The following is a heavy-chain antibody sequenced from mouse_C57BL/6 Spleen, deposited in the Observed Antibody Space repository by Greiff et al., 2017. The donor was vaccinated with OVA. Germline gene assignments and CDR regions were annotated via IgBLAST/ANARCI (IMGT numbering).Heavy chain of an antibody. CDR3: AREVITTVVATN. CDR1: GYTFTSYW. D-gene: IGHD1-1*01. V-gene: IGHV1-64*01. Sequence: VKLQQPGAELVKPGASVKLSCKASGYTFTSYWMHWVKQRPGQGLEWIGMIHPNSGSTNYNEKFKSKATLTVDKSSSTAYMQLSSLTSEDSAVYYCAREVITTVVATNWGQGTTLTVSS. CDR2: IHPNSGST. J-gene: IGHJ2*01.